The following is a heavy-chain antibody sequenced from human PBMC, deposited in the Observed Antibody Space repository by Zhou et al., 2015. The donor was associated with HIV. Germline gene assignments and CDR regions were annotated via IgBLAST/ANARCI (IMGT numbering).Heavy chain of an antibody. D-gene: IGHD3-3*01. CDR1: GGTFSSYT. CDR2: IIPILGIA. V-gene: IGHV1-69*02. CDR3: AVYLRFLNYGMDV. J-gene: IGHJ6*02. Sequence: QVQLVQSGAEVKKPGSSVKVSCKASGGTFSSYTISWVRQAPGQGLEWMGRIIPILGIANYAQKFQGRVTITADKSTSTAYMELSSLRSEDTAVYYCAVYLRFLNYGMDVWGQGTTVTVSS.